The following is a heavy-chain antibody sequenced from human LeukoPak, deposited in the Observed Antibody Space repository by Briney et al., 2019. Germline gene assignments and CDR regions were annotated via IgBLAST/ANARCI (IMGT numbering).Heavy chain of an antibody. CDR2: MNPNSGNT. D-gene: IGHD2-15*01. V-gene: IGHV1-8*01. CDR3: ARGRVYCSGDSCYNWFDP. CDR1: GYTFTSYD. J-gene: IGHJ5*02. Sequence: ASVKVSCKASGYTFTSYDINWVRQATGQGLEWMGWMNPNSGNTGYAQKLQGRVTMTRNTSISTAYMELSSLRSEDTAVYYCARGRVYCSGDSCYNWFDPWGQGTLVTVSS.